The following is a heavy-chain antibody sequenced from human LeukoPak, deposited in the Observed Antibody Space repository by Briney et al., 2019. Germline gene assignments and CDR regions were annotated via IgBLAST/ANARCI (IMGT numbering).Heavy chain of an antibody. CDR1: GYTFTSYY. CDR2: VNTKSGDT. J-gene: IGHJ4*02. CDR3: ARVDGSPDY. Sequence: ASVKVSCKASGYTFTSYYIHWVRQAPGQGLEWLGWVNTKSGDTGSAQNFQGRVTITRDTSINTAYMELSSLRSEDTAIYYCARVDGSPDYWGQGTLVTVSS. D-gene: IGHD2-15*01. V-gene: IGHV1-8*03.